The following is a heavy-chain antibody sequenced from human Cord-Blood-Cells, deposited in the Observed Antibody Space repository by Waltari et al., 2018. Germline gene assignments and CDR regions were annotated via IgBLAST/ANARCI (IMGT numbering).Heavy chain of an antibody. CDR1: GGSFSGYY. V-gene: IGHV4-34*01. CDR2: IKHSGST. Sequence: QVQLQQWGAGGLKPSATLSPTRAVYGGSFSGYYWCWTRQPPGKGLEWIGEIKHSGSTNYNPSLKSRVSISVDTSKNQFSLKLSAVTAADTAVYYCARRSGDKDAFDIWGQGTMVTVSS. D-gene: IGHD7-27*01. J-gene: IGHJ3*02. CDR3: ARRSGDKDAFDI.